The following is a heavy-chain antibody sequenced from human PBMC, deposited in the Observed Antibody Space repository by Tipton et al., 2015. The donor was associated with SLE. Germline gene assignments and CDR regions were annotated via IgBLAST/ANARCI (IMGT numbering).Heavy chain of an antibody. CDR2: INHSGST. Sequence: TLSLTCAVYGGSFSGYYWSWIRQPPGKGLEWIGEINHSGSTNYNPSLKSRVTISVDTSKNQFSLKLSSVTAADTAVYYCARASLNWGSYYHGMDVWGQGTTVTVSS. D-gene: IGHD3-16*01. CDR1: GGSFSGYY. J-gene: IGHJ6*02. V-gene: IGHV4-34*01. CDR3: ARASLNWGSYYHGMDV.